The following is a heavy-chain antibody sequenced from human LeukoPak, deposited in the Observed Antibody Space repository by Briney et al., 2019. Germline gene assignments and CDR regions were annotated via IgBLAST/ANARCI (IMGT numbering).Heavy chain of an antibody. CDR1: GFPVSSNY. D-gene: IGHD3-3*01. J-gene: IGHJ3*02. V-gene: IGHV3-53*01. Sequence: GGSLRLSCAASGFPVSSNYMSWVRQAPGKGLEWVSVIYSGGSTYYADSVKGRFTISRDNSKNTLYLQMNSLRAEYTAVYYCARYWIDSGSGAFDIWGQGTMVTVSS. CDR2: IYSGGST. CDR3: ARYWIDSGSGAFDI.